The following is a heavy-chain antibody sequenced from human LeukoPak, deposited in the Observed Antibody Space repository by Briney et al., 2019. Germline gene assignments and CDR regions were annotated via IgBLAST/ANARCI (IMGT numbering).Heavy chain of an antibody. V-gene: IGHV3-21*01. Sequence: GGSLRLSCAASGFTFSSYSMNWVRQAPGKGLEWVSSISSSSSYIYYADSVKGRFTISRDNAKNSLYLQMNSLRAEDTAVYYCASEVGSYYYGSGSSGDAFDIWGQGTMVTVSS. D-gene: IGHD3-10*01. CDR1: GFTFSSYS. CDR3: ASEVGSYYYGSGSSGDAFDI. J-gene: IGHJ3*02. CDR2: ISSSSSYI.